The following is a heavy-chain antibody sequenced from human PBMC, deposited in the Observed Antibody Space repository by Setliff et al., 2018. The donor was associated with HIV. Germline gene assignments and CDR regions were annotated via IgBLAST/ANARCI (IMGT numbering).Heavy chain of an antibody. Sequence: GSLRLSCASSGFTFSSYAMTWVRQAPGKGLECVAVISGSGGDTYYADSVKGRFVISREKSKSTLYLQTNSLRAEDTAVYYCAKKTAAYTSGSWLHYWGQGTLVTVSS. V-gene: IGHV3-23*01. D-gene: IGHD3-10*01. J-gene: IGHJ4*02. CDR1: GFTFSSYA. CDR2: ISGSGGDT. CDR3: AKKTAAYTSGSWLHY.